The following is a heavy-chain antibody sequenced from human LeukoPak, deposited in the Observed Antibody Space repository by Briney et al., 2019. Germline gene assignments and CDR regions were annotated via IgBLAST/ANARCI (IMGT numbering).Heavy chain of an antibody. V-gene: IGHV3-53*01. D-gene: IGHD5-24*01. Sequence: GGSLRLSCAVSGFSVTNNYMSWVRQAPGKGLEWVSVFYVGGATYYADAVKGRFTISRDNSENTLYLQMKSLRAEDTAVYYCARGDGYNFFDYWGQGTLVTVSS. CDR2: FYVGGAT. CDR1: GFSVTNNY. CDR3: ARGDGYNFFDY. J-gene: IGHJ4*02.